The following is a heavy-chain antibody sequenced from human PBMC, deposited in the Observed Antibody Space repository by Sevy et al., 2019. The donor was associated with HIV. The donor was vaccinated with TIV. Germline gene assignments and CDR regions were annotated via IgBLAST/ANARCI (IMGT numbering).Heavy chain of an antibody. CDR3: ARDSDNYDILTGYYPFDY. Sequence: ASVKVSCKASGYTFTSQYMHWVRQAPGQGLEWMGIINPSGGSTSYAQKFQGRVTMARDTSTSTVYLELSSLRSEDTAVYFCARDSDNYDILTGYYPFDYWGQGTLVTVSS. V-gene: IGHV1-46*01. D-gene: IGHD3-9*01. J-gene: IGHJ4*02. CDR1: GYTFTSQY. CDR2: INPSGGST.